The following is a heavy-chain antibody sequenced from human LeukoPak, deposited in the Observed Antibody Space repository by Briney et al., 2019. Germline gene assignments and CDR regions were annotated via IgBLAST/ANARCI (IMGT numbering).Heavy chain of an antibody. V-gene: IGHV1-18*01. CDR3: ARVSGSDYGDYVPYDY. Sequence: ASVKVSCKASGYTFTSYGISWVRQAPGQGLEWMGWISAYNGNTNYAQKLQGRVTMTTDTSTSTAYMELRSLRSDDTAVYYCARVSGSDYGDYVPYDYWGQGTLVTVSS. CDR2: ISAYNGNT. J-gene: IGHJ4*02. CDR1: GYTFTSYG. D-gene: IGHD4-17*01.